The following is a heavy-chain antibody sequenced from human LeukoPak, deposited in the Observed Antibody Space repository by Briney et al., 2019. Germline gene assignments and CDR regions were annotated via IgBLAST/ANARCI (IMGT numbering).Heavy chain of an antibody. CDR3: ASPHPPYYSSGMDV. Sequence: ASVKVSFTASGCTFTTYAMNWVRQAPGQGLEWMGWINTNTRNPTYAQGFTGRFVFSLDTSVSTAYLQISSLKAEDTAVYYCASPHPPYYSSGMDVGAKGTTVTVS. V-gene: IGHV7-4-1*02. CDR2: INTNTRNP. CDR1: GCTFTTYA. J-gene: IGHJ6*04.